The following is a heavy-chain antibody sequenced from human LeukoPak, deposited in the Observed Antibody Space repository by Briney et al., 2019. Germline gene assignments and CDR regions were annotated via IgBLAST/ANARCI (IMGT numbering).Heavy chain of an antibody. CDR1: GFTFSSYA. CDR2: IYSGGST. J-gene: IGHJ4*02. Sequence: PGGSLRLSCAASGFTFSSYAMSWVRQAPGKGLEWVSVIYSGGSTYYADSVKGRFTISRDNSKNTLYLQMNSLRAEDTAVYYCAKAGDIAAAGTISVLFGYWGRGTLVTVSS. CDR3: AKAGDIAAAGTISVLFGY. V-gene: IGHV3-23*03. D-gene: IGHD6-13*01.